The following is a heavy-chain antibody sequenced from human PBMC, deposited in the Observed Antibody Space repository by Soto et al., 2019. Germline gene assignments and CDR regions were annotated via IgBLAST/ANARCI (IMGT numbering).Heavy chain of an antibody. Sequence: PGGSLRLSCAASGCTFSSYGMHWVRQAPGKGLEWVAVISYDGSNKYYADSVKGRFTISRDNSKNTLYLQMNSLRAEDTAVYYCAKGLWYYHFWSGYYDHYYYYGMDVWGQGTTVTVSS. D-gene: IGHD3-3*01. CDR3: AKGLWYYHFWSGYYDHYYYYGMDV. J-gene: IGHJ6*02. V-gene: IGHV3-30*18. CDR1: GCTFSSYG. CDR2: ISYDGSNK.